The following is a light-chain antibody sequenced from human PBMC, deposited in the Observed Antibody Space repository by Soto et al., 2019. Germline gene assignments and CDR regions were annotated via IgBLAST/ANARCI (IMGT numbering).Light chain of an antibody. V-gene: IGLV2-14*01. CDR1: SSDVGGYNY. CDR2: DVS. Sequence: QSALTQPASVSGSPGQSITVSCTGTSSDVGGYNYVSWYQQHPGKAPKVMIYDVSKRTSGVSNRFSGSKSGNTASLTISGLQAEDEADYYCNSYTSSSTLPYVFGSGTKLTVL. CDR3: NSYTSSSTLPYV. J-gene: IGLJ1*01.